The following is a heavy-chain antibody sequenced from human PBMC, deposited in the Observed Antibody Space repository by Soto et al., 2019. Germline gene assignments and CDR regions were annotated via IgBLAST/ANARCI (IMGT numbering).Heavy chain of an antibody. Sequence: EEQLLESGGGLVQPGGSLRLSCATSGFTFSTYAMNWLRQAPGRGLECVSFISGSGRTTYYADSVKGRFTVSRDNSKNTLYLQMNSRRAEDTALYYCAKFRGPSYSYYYMDVWGKGATVTVSS. CDR2: ISGSGRTT. CDR3: AKFRGPSYSYYYMDV. J-gene: IGHJ6*03. V-gene: IGHV3-23*01. CDR1: GFTFSTYA. D-gene: IGHD3-16*01.